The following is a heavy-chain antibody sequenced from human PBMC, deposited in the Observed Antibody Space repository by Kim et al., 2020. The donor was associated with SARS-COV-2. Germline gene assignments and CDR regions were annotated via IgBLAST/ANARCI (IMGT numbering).Heavy chain of an antibody. V-gene: IGHV3-30*18. CDR2: ISYDGSNK. CDR3: AKARAGYVYFDY. D-gene: IGHD5-12*01. CDR1: GFTFSSYG. J-gene: IGHJ4*02. Sequence: GGSLRLSCAASGFTFSSYGMHWVRQAPGKGLEWVAVISYDGSNKYYADSVKGRFTISRDNSKNTLYLQMTSLRAEDTAVYYCAKARAGYVYFDYWGQGTL.